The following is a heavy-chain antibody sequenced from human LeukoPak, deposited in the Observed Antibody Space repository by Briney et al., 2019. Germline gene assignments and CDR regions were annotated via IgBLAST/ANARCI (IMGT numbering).Heavy chain of an antibody. V-gene: IGHV3-21*01. CDR1: GFTFSTYI. D-gene: IGHD5-12*01. CDR3: ARDKEDIVATILVDY. Sequence: GGSLRLSCAASGFTFSTYIMNWVRQAPGKGLEWVSSISSSSSYIYYADSVKGRFTISRDNAKNSLYLQMNSLRAEDTAVYYCARDKEDIVATILVDYWGQGTLVTVSS. J-gene: IGHJ4*02. CDR2: ISSSSSYI.